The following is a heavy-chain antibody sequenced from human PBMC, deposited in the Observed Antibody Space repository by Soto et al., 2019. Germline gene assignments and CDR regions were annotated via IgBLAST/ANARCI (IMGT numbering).Heavy chain of an antibody. Sequence: PSETLSLTCTVSGGSISSSSYYGGWIRQPPGKGLEWIGSIYYSGSTYYTPSLKSRVTISVDTSKNQFSLKLSSVTAADTAVYYCASGEGGQQLGQSHNWFDPWGQGTLVTVSS. V-gene: IGHV4-39*01. CDR1: GGSISSSSYY. CDR2: IYYSGST. D-gene: IGHD6-13*01. CDR3: ASGEGGQQLGQSHNWFDP. J-gene: IGHJ5*02.